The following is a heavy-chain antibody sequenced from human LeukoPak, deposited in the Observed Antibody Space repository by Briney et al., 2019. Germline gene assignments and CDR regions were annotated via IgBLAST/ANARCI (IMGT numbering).Heavy chain of an antibody. Sequence: GASVKVSCKASGYTFTSYYMHWVRQAPGQGLEWMGIINPSGGSTSYAQKFQGRVTMTRDMSTSTVYMELSSLRSEDTAVYYCARDPSSVLRYFDWLFPGGNWFDPWGQGTLVTVSS. V-gene: IGHV1-46*01. D-gene: IGHD3-9*01. CDR3: ARDPSSVLRYFDWLFPGGNWFDP. CDR1: GYTFTSYY. J-gene: IGHJ5*02. CDR2: INPSGGST.